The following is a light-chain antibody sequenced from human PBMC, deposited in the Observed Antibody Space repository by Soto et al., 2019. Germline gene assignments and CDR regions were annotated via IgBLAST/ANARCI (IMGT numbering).Light chain of an antibody. CDR1: SSDVGSYKF. Sequence: QSALTQPASVSGSPGQSITISCTGTSSDVGSYKFVSWYQQHPGKVPKLMIYEGSKRPSGVSNRFSGSKSGNTASLTISGLQAGDEADYYCAAWDDSLNGPLFGGGTKVTVL. CDR2: EGS. J-gene: IGLJ2*01. CDR3: AAWDDSLNGPL. V-gene: IGLV2-23*01.